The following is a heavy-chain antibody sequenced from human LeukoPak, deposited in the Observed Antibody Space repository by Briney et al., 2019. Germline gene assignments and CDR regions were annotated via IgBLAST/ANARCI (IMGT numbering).Heavy chain of an antibody. CDR1: GYTFTGYY. CDR3: ARDLEMATASDAFDI. V-gene: IGHV1-2*02. J-gene: IGHJ3*02. Sequence: ASVKVSCKASGYTFTGYYMHWVRQAPGQGLEWMGWINPNSGGTNYAQKFQGMVTMTRDTSISTAYMELSRLTSDDTAVYYCARDLEMATASDAFDIWGQGTVVTVSS. D-gene: IGHD5-24*01. CDR2: INPNSGGT.